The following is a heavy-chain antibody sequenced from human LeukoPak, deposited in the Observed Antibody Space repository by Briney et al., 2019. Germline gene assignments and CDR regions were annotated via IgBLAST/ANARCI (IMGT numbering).Heavy chain of an antibody. D-gene: IGHD3-10*01. J-gene: IGHJ4*02. CDR3: AKDMVRGEYYFDY. Sequence: GGSLRLSCAASGFTFSSYAMHGVRQPPGKGLEWVAFISYDGSDKSYADSVKGRFTISRDNSKNTLYLQTNSLREEDTAVYYCAKDMVRGEYYFDYWGQGTLVTVSS. CDR1: GFTFSSYA. V-gene: IGHV3-30-3*02. CDR2: ISYDGSDK.